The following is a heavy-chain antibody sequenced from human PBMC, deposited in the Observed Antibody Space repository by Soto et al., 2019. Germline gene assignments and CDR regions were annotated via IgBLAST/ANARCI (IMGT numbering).Heavy chain of an antibody. Sequence: GGSLRLSCAASGFSFTTYAMSWVRQAPGKGLYWVSFISAGGTNTYYADSVRGRFTISRDNSKNTLYLQMNSLRAEDTAVYYCAKLSAADAFDIWGQGTMVTVSS. J-gene: IGHJ3*02. CDR3: AKLSAADAFDI. V-gene: IGHV3-23*01. CDR1: GFSFTTYA. CDR2: ISAGGTNT.